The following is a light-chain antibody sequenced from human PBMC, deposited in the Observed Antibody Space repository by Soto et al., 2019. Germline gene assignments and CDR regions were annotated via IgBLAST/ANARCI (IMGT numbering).Light chain of an antibody. J-gene: IGKJ1*01. Sequence: DIQMTQSPTTLSASVGDRVIITCRASQRMSAWSAWYQQKPGIAPKLLIYDASSLEDGVPSRFSGSGSGTDFTLTINSLQPDDFATYYCQQYDTYPWTFGQGTKVDIK. V-gene: IGKV1-5*01. CDR2: DAS. CDR3: QQYDTYPWT. CDR1: QRMSAW.